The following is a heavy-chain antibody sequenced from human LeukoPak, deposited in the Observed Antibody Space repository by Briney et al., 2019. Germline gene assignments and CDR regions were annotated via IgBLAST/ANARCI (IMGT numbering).Heavy chain of an antibody. V-gene: IGHV4-39*01. CDR3: VRVGSSWYHYFDY. J-gene: IGHJ4*02. CDR2: MYYSGST. D-gene: IGHD6-13*01. Sequence: SETLSLTCSVSGGSISSSSYYWGWIRQPPGKGLEWIGSMYYSGSTYYNPSLKSRVTMSVDTSKKQFSLKLSSVTAADTAVYYCVRVGSSWYHYFDYWGQGTLVTVSS. CDR1: GGSISSSSYY.